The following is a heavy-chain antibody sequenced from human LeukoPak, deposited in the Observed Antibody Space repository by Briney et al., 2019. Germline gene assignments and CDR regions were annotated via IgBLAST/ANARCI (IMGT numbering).Heavy chain of an antibody. CDR2: LYSDGST. J-gene: IGHJ4*02. CDR1: GFTFSNNF. D-gene: IGHD2-8*02. V-gene: IGHV3-66*01. CDR3: SGGTGHVLAY. Sequence: GGALRLSCAVCGFTFSNNFMSWVGQAPGKGLEGVSMLYSDGSTYYADSVARRFTISRADSKDTVYLQLNRLTAADMAVYYCSGGTGHVLAYWGQGTLVTVSS.